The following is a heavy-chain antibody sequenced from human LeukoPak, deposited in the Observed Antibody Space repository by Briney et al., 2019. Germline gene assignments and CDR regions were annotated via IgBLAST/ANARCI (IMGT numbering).Heavy chain of an antibody. J-gene: IGHJ4*02. V-gene: IGHV4-34*01. CDR3: ARETHYTNYFDY. Sequence: SETLSLTCAVYGGSFSGYYWSWIRQPPGKGLEWIGEINHSGSTNYNPSLKSRVTISVDTSKNQFSLKVSSVTAADTAVYYCARETHYTNYFDYWGQGTLVTVPS. CDR2: INHSGST. CDR1: GGSFSGYY. D-gene: IGHD2-2*02.